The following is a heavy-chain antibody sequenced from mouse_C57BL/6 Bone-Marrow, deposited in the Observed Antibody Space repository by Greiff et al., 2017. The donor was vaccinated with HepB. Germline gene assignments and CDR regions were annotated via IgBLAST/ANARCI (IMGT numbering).Heavy chain of an antibody. J-gene: IGHJ3*01. Sequence: VQLQQPGAELVKPGASVRLSCKASGYTFTSYWMHWVKQRPGQGLEWIGMIHPNSGSTNYNEKFKSKATLTVDKSSSTAYMQLSSLTSEDSAVYYCARSRYDYEAYWGQGTLVTVSA. V-gene: IGHV1-64*01. CDR2: IHPNSGST. CDR1: GYTFTSYW. D-gene: IGHD2-4*01. CDR3: ARSRYDYEAY.